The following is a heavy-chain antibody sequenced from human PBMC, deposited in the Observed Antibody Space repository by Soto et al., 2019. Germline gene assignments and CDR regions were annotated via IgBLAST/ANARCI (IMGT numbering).Heavy chain of an antibody. V-gene: IGHV3-23*01. CDR1: GFTFSGYV. CDR2: ISGSGDSA. D-gene: IGHD2-15*01. J-gene: IGHJ2*01. Sequence: EVQLLESGGGLVQPGGSLRLSCAASGFTFSGYVMTWVRQAPGKGLEWVSAISGSGDSAYYADSVKGRFTISRENSKNTLYLQMNSLGAEDTAVYYCAKGTYYCSGGSCPYRVWYFDLWGRGTLVTVSS. CDR3: AKGTYYCSGGSCPYRVWYFDL.